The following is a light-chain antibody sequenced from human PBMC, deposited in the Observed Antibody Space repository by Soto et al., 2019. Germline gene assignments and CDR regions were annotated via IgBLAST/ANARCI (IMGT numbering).Light chain of an antibody. CDR1: RSISDW. CDR2: DAS. J-gene: IGKJ1*01. CDR3: LQYSSHSWT. Sequence: DIQMTQSPSTLSPSVGDRVTITCRASRSISDWLAWYQQKPGKAPKLLIFDASSLKSGVPSRFSGSGSGTEFTLTISRLQPDDVATYYCLQYSSHSWTCGQGTKVDIK. V-gene: IGKV1-5*01.